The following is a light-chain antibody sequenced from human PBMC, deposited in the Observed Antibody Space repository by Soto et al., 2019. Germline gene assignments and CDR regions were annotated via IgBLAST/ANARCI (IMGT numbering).Light chain of an antibody. CDR1: QSMSSSY. CDR2: GAS. CDR3: QQYGRSTGLFT. V-gene: IGKV3-20*01. J-gene: IGKJ3*01. Sequence: EIVLTQSPGTLSLSPGERATLSCRASQSMSSSYLAWYQQKPGQAPRLLIYGASSRATAIPDRFSGSGSGTDFTLTISRLEPEDFAVYYCQQYGRSTGLFTFGPGTKVDIK.